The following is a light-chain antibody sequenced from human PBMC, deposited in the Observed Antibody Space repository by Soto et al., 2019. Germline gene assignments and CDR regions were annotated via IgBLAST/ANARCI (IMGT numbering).Light chain of an antibody. CDR1: NIGSKS. J-gene: IGLJ2*01. V-gene: IGLV3-21*04. CDR2: YDS. Sequence: SYELTQPPSVSVAPGKTAMITCGGNNIGSKSVHWYQQKPGQAPVLVIYYDSDRPSGIPERFSGSNSGNTATLTISRVEAGDEADYYCQVWDRSSDHVVFGGGTKLTVL. CDR3: QVWDRSSDHVV.